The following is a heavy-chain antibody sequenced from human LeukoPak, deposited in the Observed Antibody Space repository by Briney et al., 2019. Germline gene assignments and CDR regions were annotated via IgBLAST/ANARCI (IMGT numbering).Heavy chain of an antibody. J-gene: IGHJ4*02. D-gene: IGHD3-22*01. CDR3: ARVYNYYDTSGYYLGNYFDH. CDR2: ISVYNGNT. V-gene: IGHV1-18*01. Sequence: GASVKVSCKASGYTFTSYGISWVRQAPGQGLEWMGWISVYNGNTNNAQKLQGGVTMTTDTSTSTAYMELRSLSSDDTAVYYCARVYNYYDTSGYYLGNYFDHWGRGTLVTVSS. CDR1: GYTFTSYG.